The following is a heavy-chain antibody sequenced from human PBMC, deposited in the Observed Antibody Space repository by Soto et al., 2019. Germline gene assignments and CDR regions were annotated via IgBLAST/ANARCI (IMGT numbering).Heavy chain of an antibody. CDR3: ARDPSQYSSGWRGYFDY. CDR1: GGTFSSYA. CDR2: IIPIFGTA. Sequence: QVQLVQSGAEVKKPGSSVKVSCKASGGTFSSYAISWVRQAPGQGLEWMGGIIPIFGTASYAQKFQGRVTITADESTSTAYMELSSLRSEDTAVYYCARDPSQYSSGWRGYFDYWGQGTLVTVSS. J-gene: IGHJ4*02. V-gene: IGHV1-69*01. D-gene: IGHD6-19*01.